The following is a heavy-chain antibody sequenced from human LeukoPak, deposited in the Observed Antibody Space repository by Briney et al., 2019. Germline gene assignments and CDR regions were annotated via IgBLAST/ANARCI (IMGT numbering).Heavy chain of an antibody. J-gene: IGHJ4*02. CDR2: IYYSGST. CDR1: GGSISSYY. D-gene: IGHD1-26*01. CDR3: ARGGSYLSCDY. V-gene: IGHV4-59*01. Sequence: SETLSLTCTVSGGSISSYYWSWIRQPPGKGLEWIGYIYYSGSTNYNPSLESRVTISVDTSKNQFSLKLSSVTAADTAVYYCARGGSYLSCDYWGQGTLVTVSS.